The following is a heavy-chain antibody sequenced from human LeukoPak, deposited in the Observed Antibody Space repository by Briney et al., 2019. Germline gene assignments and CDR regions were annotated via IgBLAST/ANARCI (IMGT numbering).Heavy chain of an antibody. CDR3: ARGLRGYGDYVLPNDY. D-gene: IGHD4-17*01. J-gene: IGHJ4*02. CDR2: INWNSGNI. Sequence: GGSLRLSCAASGFTFDDYAMHWVRQPPGKGLEWVSAINWNSGNIAYADSVKGRFTISRDNAKNSLYLQMNSLRAEDTALYYCARGLRGYGDYVLPNDYWGQGTLVTVSS. V-gene: IGHV3-9*01. CDR1: GFTFDDYA.